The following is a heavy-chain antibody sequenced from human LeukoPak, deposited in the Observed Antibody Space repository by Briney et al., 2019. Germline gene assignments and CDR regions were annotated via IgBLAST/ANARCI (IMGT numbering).Heavy chain of an antibody. D-gene: IGHD1-26*01. Sequence: GGSLRLSCAASGFTLSSYTMTWVRQAPGKGLEWVANIKQDGSEKYYVDSVKGRFTVSRDNAKNSLYLQMNSLRVEDTSVYYCARLRGLYSGTYRYQTAFEYWGQGSLLTVSS. CDR1: GFTLSSYT. CDR3: ARLRGLYSGTYRYQTAFEY. CDR2: IKQDGSEK. J-gene: IGHJ4*02. V-gene: IGHV3-7*01.